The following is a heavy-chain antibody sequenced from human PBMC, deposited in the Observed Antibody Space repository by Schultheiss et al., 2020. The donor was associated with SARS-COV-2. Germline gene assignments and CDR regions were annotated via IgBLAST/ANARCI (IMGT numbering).Heavy chain of an antibody. CDR3: ARAHSTRRVVVVAATVSRLGWFDP. CDR1: GGSFSGYY. V-gene: IGHV4-34*01. D-gene: IGHD2-15*01. Sequence: SQTLSLTCAVYGGSFSGYYWSWIRQHPGKGLEWIGEINHSGSTNYNPSLKSRVTISVDTSKNQFSLKLSSVTAADTAVYYCARAHSTRRVVVVAATVSRLGWFDPWGQGTLVTVSS. CDR2: INHSGST. J-gene: IGHJ5*02.